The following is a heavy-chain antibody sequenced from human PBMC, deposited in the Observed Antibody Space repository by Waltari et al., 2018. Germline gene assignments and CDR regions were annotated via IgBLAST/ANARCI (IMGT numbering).Heavy chain of an antibody. J-gene: IGHJ4*02. CDR2: IDYSGST. D-gene: IGHD2-15*01. V-gene: IGHV4-59*01. CDR3: ARGSAYFDY. CDR1: GGSISSNY. Sequence: QVQLQESGPGLVKHSETLSRNCTVYGGSISSNYWSWIRKPPGKGLELIGYIDYSGSTNSNPSLKIRVTISVDTSKNQFSLKLSSVTAADTAVYYCARGSAYFDYWGQGTLVTVSS.